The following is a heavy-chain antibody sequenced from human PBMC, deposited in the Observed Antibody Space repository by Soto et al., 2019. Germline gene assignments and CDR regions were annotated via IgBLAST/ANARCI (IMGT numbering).Heavy chain of an antibody. CDR1: GFTFSSYA. J-gene: IGHJ6*02. V-gene: IGHV3-23*01. CDR2: ISGSGGST. CDR3: AKDPVFTQLIVVVTALDV. D-gene: IGHD3-22*01. Sequence: PGGSLRLSCAASGFTFSSYAMSWVRQAPGKGLEWVSAISGSGGSTYYADSVKGRSTISRDNSKNTLYLQMNSLRAEDTAVYYCAKDPVFTQLIVVVTALDVWGQWTTVTVSS.